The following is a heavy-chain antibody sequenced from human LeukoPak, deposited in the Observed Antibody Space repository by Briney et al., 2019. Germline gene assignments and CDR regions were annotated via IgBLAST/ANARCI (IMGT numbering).Heavy chain of an antibody. CDR1: GGSFSGYY. V-gene: IGHV4-34*01. CDR3: ARPRLPYYYYYMDV. Sequence: PSETLSLTCAVYGGSFSGYYWSWIRQPPGKGLEWIGKINHSGSTNYNPSLKSRVTISVDTSKNQFSLKLSSVTAADTAVYYCARPRLPYYYYYMDVCGKGTTVTVSS. CDR2: INHSGST. J-gene: IGHJ6*03.